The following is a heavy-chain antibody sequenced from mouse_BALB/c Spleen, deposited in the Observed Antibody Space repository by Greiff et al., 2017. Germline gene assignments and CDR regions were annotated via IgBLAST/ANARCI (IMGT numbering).Heavy chain of an antibody. CDR2: ISDGGSYT. J-gene: IGHJ3*01. V-gene: IGHV5-4*02. D-gene: IGHD2-4*01. Sequence: EVKVVESGGGLVKPGGSLKLSCAASGFTFSDYYMYWVRQTPEKRLEWVATISDGGSYTYYPDSVKGRFTISRVNAKNNLYLQMSSLKSEDTAMYYCATDPDDYDYALFAYWGQGTLVTVSA. CDR3: ATDPDDYDYALFAY. CDR1: GFTFSDYY.